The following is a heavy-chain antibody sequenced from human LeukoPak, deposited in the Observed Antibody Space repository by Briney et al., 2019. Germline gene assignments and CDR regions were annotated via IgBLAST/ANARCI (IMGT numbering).Heavy chain of an antibody. Sequence: GGSLRLSCAASGFTFNSYSMSWVRQAPGKGLGWVSVIYSGGSTYYADSVKGRFTISRDNSKNTLYLQMNSLRAEDTAVYYCAREDSDAFDIWGQGTMDTVSS. CDR3: AREDSDAFDI. V-gene: IGHV3-53*01. J-gene: IGHJ3*02. D-gene: IGHD3-22*01. CDR1: GFTFNSYS. CDR2: IYSGGST.